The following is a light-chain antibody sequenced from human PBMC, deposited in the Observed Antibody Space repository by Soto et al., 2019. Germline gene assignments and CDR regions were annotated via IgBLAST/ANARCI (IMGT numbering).Light chain of an antibody. J-gene: IGLJ3*02. CDR2: GND. CDR1: SSNIGSHT. CDR3: AAWDDSLNGPV. V-gene: IGLV1-44*01. Sequence: QSVLTQPPSASRTPGQRVAISCSGSSSNIGSHTVNWYQQLPGTAPKLLIYGNDQRPSGVPDRFSGSKSGTSASLAISGLQSEDEVDYYCAAWDDSLNGPVFGGGTKLTVL.